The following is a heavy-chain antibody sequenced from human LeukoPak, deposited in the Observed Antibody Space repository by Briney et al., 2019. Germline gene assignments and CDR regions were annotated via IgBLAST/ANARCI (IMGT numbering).Heavy chain of an antibody. CDR3: ARAKARELLWFGELPYYYYYMDV. V-gene: IGHV4-59*01. D-gene: IGHD3-10*01. Sequence: SETLSLTCTVSGGSISSYYWSWIRQPPGKGLEWIGYIYYSGSTNYNPSLKSRVTISVDTSKNQFSLKLSSVTAADTAVYYCARAKARELLWFGELPYYYYYMDVWGKGTTVTISS. CDR1: GGSISSYY. CDR2: IYYSGST. J-gene: IGHJ6*03.